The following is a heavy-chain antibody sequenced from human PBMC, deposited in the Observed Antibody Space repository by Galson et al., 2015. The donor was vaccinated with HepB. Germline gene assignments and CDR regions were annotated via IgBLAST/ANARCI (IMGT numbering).Heavy chain of an antibody. V-gene: IGHV1-18*01. CDR2: INTYNGNT. J-gene: IGHJ4*02. Sequence: SVKVSCKASGYSFVSYGITWVRQAPGQGPEWMGWINTYNGNTKYAQNLQGRITMTKDTSTSTAYMELRSLRSDDTAVYYCARVVYYYDNSGSSHFNYWGQGTLVTVSS. D-gene: IGHD3-22*01. CDR1: GYSFVSYG. CDR3: ARVVYYYDNSGSSHFNY.